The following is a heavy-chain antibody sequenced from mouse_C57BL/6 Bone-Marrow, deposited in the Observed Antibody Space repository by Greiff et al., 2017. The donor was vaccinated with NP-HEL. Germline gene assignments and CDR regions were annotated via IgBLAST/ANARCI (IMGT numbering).Heavy chain of an antibody. D-gene: IGHD1-1*01. J-gene: IGHJ1*03. V-gene: IGHV1-50*01. CDR2: LDPSDSYT. Sequence: QVQLQQPGAELVKPGASVKLSCKASGYTFTSYWMQWVKPRPGQGLALIGELDPSDSYTNYHQKFKGTATLPVDTSASTAYMQLSSLTSEDSAVYYCARNLYYGSSYGYWYFDVWGTGTTVTVSS. CDR1: GYTFTSYW. CDR3: ARNLYYGSSYGYWYFDV.